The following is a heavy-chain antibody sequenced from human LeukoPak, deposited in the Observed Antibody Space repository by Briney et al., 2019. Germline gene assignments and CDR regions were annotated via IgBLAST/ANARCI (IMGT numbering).Heavy chain of an antibody. D-gene: IGHD5-12*01. J-gene: IGHJ6*02. CDR3: ARILDIVAPGGPYYYGMDV. V-gene: IGHV1-18*01. Sequence: ASVKVSCKASGYTFTSYGISWVRQAHGQGLEWMGWISAYNGNTNYAQKLQGRVTMTTDTSTSTAYMELRSLRSDDTAVYYCARILDIVAPGGPYYYGMDVWGQGTTVTVSS. CDR2: ISAYNGNT. CDR1: GYTFTSYG.